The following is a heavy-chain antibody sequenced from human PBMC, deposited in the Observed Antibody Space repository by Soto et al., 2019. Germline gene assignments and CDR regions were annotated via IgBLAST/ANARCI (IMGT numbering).Heavy chain of an antibody. J-gene: IGHJ4*02. V-gene: IGHV4-39*01. CDR2: IYYSGST. D-gene: IGHD3-16*02. CDR3: ARHSGLFDDYIWGSYRPLGYFDY. Sequence: QLQLQESGPGLVKPSETLSLTCTVSGGSISSSSYYWGWIRQPPGKGLEWIGSIYYSGSTYYNPSLKSRVTISVDTSKNQFSLKLSSVTAADTAVYYCARHSGLFDDYIWGSYRPLGYFDYWGQGTLVTVSS. CDR1: GGSISSSSYY.